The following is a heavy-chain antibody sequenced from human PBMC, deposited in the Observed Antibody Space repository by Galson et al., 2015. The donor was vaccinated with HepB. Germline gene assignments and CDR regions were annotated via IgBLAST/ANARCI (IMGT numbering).Heavy chain of an antibody. CDR3: ARGGGDIVVVPAADPYYYYYMDV. CDR1: GYTFTGYY. D-gene: IGHD2-2*01. J-gene: IGHJ6*03. Sequence: SVKVSCKASGYTFTGYYMHWVRQAPGQGLEWMGWINPNSGGTNYAQKFQGRVTMTRDTSISTAYMELSRLRSDDTAVYYCARGGGDIVVVPAADPYYYYYMDVWGKGTTVTVSS. V-gene: IGHV1-2*02. CDR2: INPNSGGT.